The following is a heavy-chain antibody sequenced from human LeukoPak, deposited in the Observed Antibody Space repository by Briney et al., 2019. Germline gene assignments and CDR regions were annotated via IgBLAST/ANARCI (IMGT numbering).Heavy chain of an antibody. Sequence: GGSLRLSCAASGFTFTNYWMSWVRQAPGKGLEWVANINQEGSDKYYVDSVRGRFTISRDNAKNSLYLQMSSLRAEDTAVYFCARDLRFSSSSPLDSWGQGTLVTVSS. J-gene: IGHJ4*02. CDR1: GFTFTNYW. D-gene: IGHD6-13*01. CDR2: INQEGSDK. V-gene: IGHV3-7*01. CDR3: ARDLRFSSSSPLDS.